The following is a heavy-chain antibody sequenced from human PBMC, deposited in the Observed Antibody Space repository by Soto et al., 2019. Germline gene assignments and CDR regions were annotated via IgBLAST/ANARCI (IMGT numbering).Heavy chain of an antibody. D-gene: IGHD2-8*01. CDR1: GFTFNSYG. J-gene: IGHJ5*02. CDR3: AKDVGYCTNGVCLYNWFDP. Sequence: GGSLRLSCAASGFTFNSYGIHWVRRAPGKXLEWVAVISYDGNNIYYGDSVQGRFTISRDNSKNTIYLQMNSLRAEDTAVYYCAKDVGYCTNGVCLYNWFDPWGQGVLVTVSS. V-gene: IGHV3-30*18. CDR2: ISYDGNNI.